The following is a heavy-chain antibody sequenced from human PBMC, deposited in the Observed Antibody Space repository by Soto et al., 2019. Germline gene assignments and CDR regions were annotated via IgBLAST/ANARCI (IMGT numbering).Heavy chain of an antibody. Sequence: EVQLVESGGGLVQPGGSLRLSCAASGFTFSNYWMHWVRLPPGKGLLWVSRINIGGSAANYAGSVEGRFTVSRDDAKNTLYLQMNSLRDADTAVYYCVRGTNDWSGIPSWGQGAPVTVSS. J-gene: IGHJ5*02. CDR3: VRGTNDWSGIPS. CDR2: INIGGSAA. CDR1: GFTFSNYW. V-gene: IGHV3-74*01. D-gene: IGHD3-9*01.